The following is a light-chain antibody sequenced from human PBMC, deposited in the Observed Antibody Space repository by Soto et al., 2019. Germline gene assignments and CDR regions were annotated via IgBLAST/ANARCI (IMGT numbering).Light chain of an antibody. CDR2: AAS. CDR3: QESYSTPLA. CDR1: QNINIF. J-gene: IGKJ4*01. Sequence: DIQVTQSPSSLSASVGDRVTITCRTSQNINIFLNWYQQKPGRAPMVVISAASNLESGVPSRFSGRGSGTEFTLTINNLQPGDSALYFCQESYSTPLAFGGGTKVDIK. V-gene: IGKV1-39*01.